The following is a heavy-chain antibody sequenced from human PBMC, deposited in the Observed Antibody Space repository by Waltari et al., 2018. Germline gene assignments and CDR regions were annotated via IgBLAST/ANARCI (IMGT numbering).Heavy chain of an antibody. V-gene: IGHV3-23*01. J-gene: IGHJ4*02. CDR1: GLTFSIVA. CDR2: ISNSGGDT. CDR3: AKDHGVAY. Sequence: QLLESGGGLVQPGGSLRLSCSDSGLTFSIVAMSWVRQAPGRGLEWVSGISNSGGDTYYTDSVKGRFTISRDNSKKTQYLQMNSLRVEDTAVYYCAKDHGVAYWGQGILVTVSS. D-gene: IGHD3-16*01.